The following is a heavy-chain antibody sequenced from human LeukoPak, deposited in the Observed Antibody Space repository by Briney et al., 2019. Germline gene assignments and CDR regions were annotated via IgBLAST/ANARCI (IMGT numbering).Heavy chain of an antibody. D-gene: IGHD3-22*01. CDR1: GYTLTSYD. CDR2: MNPNSGNT. Sequence: ASVKVSCKASGYTLTSYDINWVRQATGQGLEWMGWMNPNSGNTGYAQKFQGRVTMTRNTSISTAYMELSSLRSEDTAVYYCARDFQTYYYDSSGYERINWFDPWGQGTLVTVSS. V-gene: IGHV1-8*01. J-gene: IGHJ5*02. CDR3: ARDFQTYYYDSSGYERINWFDP.